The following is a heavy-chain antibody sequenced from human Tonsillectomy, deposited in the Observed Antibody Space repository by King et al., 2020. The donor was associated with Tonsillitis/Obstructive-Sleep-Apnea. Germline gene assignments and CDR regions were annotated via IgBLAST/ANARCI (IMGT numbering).Heavy chain of an antibody. CDR2: IIPILGIA. J-gene: IGHJ6*02. V-gene: IGHV1-69*10. CDR3: VAGPYCGGDCYSNYYYGMDV. Sequence: LQLVQSGAEVKKPGSSVKVSCKASGGTFSNYAISWVRQAPGQGLEWMGGIIPILGIANYAQKFQGRVTITADKSTSTVYTEVSSLRSEDTAVYYCVAGPYCGGDCYSNYYYGMDVWGQGTTLTVSS. D-gene: IGHD2-21*02. CDR1: GGTFSNYA.